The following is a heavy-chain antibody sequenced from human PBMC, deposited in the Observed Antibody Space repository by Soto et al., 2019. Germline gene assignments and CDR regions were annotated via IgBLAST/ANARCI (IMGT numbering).Heavy chain of an antibody. CDR2: IIPIFGTA. D-gene: IGHD4-17*01. CDR3: ARDRATVTTNGMDV. J-gene: IGHJ6*02. V-gene: IGHV1-69*12. CDR1: GGTFSSYA. Sequence: QVQLVQSGAEVKKPGSSVKVSCKASGGTFSSYAISWVRQAPGQGLEWMGGIIPIFGTANYAQKFQGRVPITAAESTSRGYMELSSLRSEDTAVYYCARDRATVTTNGMDVWGQGTTVTVSS.